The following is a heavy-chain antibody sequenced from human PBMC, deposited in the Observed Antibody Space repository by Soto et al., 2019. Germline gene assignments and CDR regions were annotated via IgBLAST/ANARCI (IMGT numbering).Heavy chain of an antibody. D-gene: IGHD1-26*01. CDR2: ISSNGGST. CDR1: GFTFSSYA. J-gene: IGHJ4*02. Sequence: GGSLRLSCAASGFTFSSYAMHWVRQAPGKGLEYVSAISSNGGSTYYANSVKGRFTISRDNSKNTLYLQMGSLRAEDMAVYYCARDGSYGYFEYWGQGTLVTVSS. V-gene: IGHV3-64*01. CDR3: ARDGSYGYFEY.